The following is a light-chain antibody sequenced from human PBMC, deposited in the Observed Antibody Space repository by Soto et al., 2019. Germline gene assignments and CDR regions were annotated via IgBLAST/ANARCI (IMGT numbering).Light chain of an antibody. V-gene: IGKV3-15*01. CDR1: QNVFTN. Sequence: VMTQSPATPSVSPGESATLSCRASQNVFTNVAWYQQKPGQAPTLLIYGASTRAPGVPARFSGSGSATEFTLTISSLQSEDFAVYYCQQYEDWPPITFGQGTRLEIK. CDR2: GAS. J-gene: IGKJ5*01. CDR3: QQYEDWPPIT.